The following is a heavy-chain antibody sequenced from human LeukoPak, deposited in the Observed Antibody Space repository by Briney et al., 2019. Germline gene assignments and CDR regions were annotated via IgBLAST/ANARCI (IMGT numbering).Heavy chain of an antibody. Sequence: GGSLRLSCAASGFTFSSYAMSWDRQAPGKGLEWVSAISGSGGSTYYADSVKGRFTISRDNSKNTLYLQMNSLRAEDTAVYYCAKDGELPSLGYFDYWGQGTLVTVSS. CDR1: GFTFSSYA. V-gene: IGHV3-23*01. CDR3: AKDGELPSLGYFDY. J-gene: IGHJ4*02. D-gene: IGHD1-26*01. CDR2: ISGSGGST.